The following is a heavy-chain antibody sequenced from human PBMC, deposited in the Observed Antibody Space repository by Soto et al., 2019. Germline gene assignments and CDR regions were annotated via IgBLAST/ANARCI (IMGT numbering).Heavy chain of an antibody. V-gene: IGHV1-69*13. D-gene: IGHD3-22*01. Sequence: GASVKVSCKASGGTFSSYAISWVRQAPGQGLEWMGGIIPIFGTANYAQKFQGRVTITADASTSTAYMELSSLRSEDTAVYYCARDSGYYPRYYYYMDVWGKGTTVTVSS. J-gene: IGHJ6*03. CDR1: GGTFSSYA. CDR3: ARDSGYYPRYYYYMDV. CDR2: IIPIFGTA.